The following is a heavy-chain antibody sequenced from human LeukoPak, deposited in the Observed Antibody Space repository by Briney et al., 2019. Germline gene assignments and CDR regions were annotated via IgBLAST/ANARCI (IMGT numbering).Heavy chain of an antibody. D-gene: IGHD3-10*01. Sequence: SETLSLTCTVSGGPISSYYWSWIRQPAGKGLEWIGRIYTSGSTNYNPSLKSRVTMSVDTSKNQFSLKLSSVTAADTAVYYCARDLPLWFGESSDAFDIWGQGTMVTVSS. CDR3: ARDLPLWFGESSDAFDI. CDR1: GGPISSYY. V-gene: IGHV4-4*07. CDR2: IYTSGST. J-gene: IGHJ3*02.